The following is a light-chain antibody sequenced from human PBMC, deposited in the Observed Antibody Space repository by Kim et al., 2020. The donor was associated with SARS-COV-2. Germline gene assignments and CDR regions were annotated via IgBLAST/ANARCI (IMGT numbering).Light chain of an antibody. Sequence: ASVGDRVTITWRASQGIKNWLIWYQQKPGKALTLLIYDASTLERGVPPRFSGSGSGTDFSLTISSLQPEDFATYFCQQGSSFPLTFGGGTKVDIK. CDR3: QQGSSFPLT. CDR2: DAS. J-gene: IGKJ4*01. CDR1: QGIKNW. V-gene: IGKV1-12*01.